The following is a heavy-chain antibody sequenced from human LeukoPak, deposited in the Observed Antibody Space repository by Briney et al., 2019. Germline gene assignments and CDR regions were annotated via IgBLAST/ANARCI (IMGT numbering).Heavy chain of an antibody. V-gene: IGHV3-30*04. Sequence: GRSLRLSCAASGFTFSSYVMHWVRQAPGKGLEWVAIISYDGSNEYYADSVKGRFTTSRDNAKNSLYLQMNSLRAEDTAVYYCARATDGDYYGSGSYDYWGQGTLVTVSS. CDR3: ARATDGDYYGSGSYDY. CDR1: GFTFSSYV. D-gene: IGHD3-10*01. J-gene: IGHJ4*02. CDR2: ISYDGSNE.